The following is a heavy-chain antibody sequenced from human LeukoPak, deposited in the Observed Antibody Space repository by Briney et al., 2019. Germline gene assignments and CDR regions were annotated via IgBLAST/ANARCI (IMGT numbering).Heavy chain of an antibody. CDR2: INPSGGST. J-gene: IGHJ4*02. D-gene: IGHD4-17*01. V-gene: IGHV1-46*01. CDR1: GYTFIRYY. Sequence: ASVKVSCKASGYTFIRYYMHWVRQAPGQGLDWMGIINPSGGSTSYAQKFQGRVTMTRDTSTSTVYMELSRLRSEDTAVYYCARGGYGDRIDYWGQGTLVSVSS. CDR3: ARGGYGDRIDY.